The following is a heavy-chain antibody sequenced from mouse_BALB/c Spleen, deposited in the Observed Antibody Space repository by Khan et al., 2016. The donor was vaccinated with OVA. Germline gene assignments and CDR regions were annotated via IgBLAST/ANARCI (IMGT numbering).Heavy chain of an antibody. V-gene: IGHV5-17*02. J-gene: IGHJ2*01. D-gene: IGHD1-1*01. CDR1: GFTFNSYG. CDR2: ISGDSNTI. Sequence: EVELVESGGGLVQPGGSRKLSCAASGFTFNSYGMHWVRQAPEKGLEWVAYISGDSNTIYYADTVKGRFTISRDHPKNTLFLQMTSLMSEDTASYYCATSDCYGCYFDYWGPGTTLTVS. CDR3: ATSDCYGCYFDY.